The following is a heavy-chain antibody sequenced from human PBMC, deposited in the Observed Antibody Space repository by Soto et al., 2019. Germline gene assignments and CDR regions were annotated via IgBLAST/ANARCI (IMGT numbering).Heavy chain of an antibody. V-gene: IGHV3-21*01. D-gene: IGHD6-19*01. CDR2: ISSSSSYI. J-gene: IGHJ3*02. Sequence: PGGSLRLSCAASGFTFSSYSMNWVRQAPGKGLEWVSSISSSSSYIYYADSVKGRFTISRDNAKNSLYLQMNSLRAEDTAVYYFVRDLEIAVARHAFDIWGQGTMVTVSS. CDR1: GFTFSSYS. CDR3: VRDLEIAVARHAFDI.